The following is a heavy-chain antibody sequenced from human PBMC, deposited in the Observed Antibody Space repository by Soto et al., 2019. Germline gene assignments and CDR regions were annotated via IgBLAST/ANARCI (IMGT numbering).Heavy chain of an antibody. CDR3: ARVGYCSSTSCYYYYYGMDV. V-gene: IGHV5-10-1*01. J-gene: IGHJ6*02. CDR1: GYSFTSYW. D-gene: IGHD2-2*01. CDR2: IDPSDSYT. Sequence: GESLKISCKGSGYSFTSYWISWVRQMPGKGLEWMGRIDPSDSYTNYSPSFQGHVTISAGKSISTAYLQWSSLKASDTAMYYCARVGYCSSTSCYYYYYGMDVWGQGATVTVSS.